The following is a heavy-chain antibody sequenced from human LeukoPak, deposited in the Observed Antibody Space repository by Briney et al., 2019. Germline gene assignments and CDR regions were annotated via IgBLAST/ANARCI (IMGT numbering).Heavy chain of an antibody. CDR1: GGSISSYY. CDR2: IYYSGCT. D-gene: IGHD3-3*01. J-gene: IGHJ5*02. V-gene: IGHV4-59*01. Sequence: SETLSLTCTVSGGSISSYYWSWIRQPPGKGLEWIGYIYYSGCTNYNPSLKSRVTISVDTSKNQFSLKLSSVTAADTAVYYCARATYYDFWSGYHNWFDPWGQGTLVTVSS. CDR3: ARATYYDFWSGYHNWFDP.